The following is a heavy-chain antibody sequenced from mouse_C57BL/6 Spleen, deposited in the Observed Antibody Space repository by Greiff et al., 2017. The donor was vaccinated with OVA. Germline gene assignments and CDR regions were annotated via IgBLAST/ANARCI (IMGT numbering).Heavy chain of an antibody. V-gene: IGHV1-39*01. CDR3: ASWCTRAYSYAMDY. J-gene: IGHJ4*01. CDR2: INPNYGTT. CDR1: GYSFTDYN. D-gene: IGHD3-1*01. Sequence: QLEESGPELVKPGASVKISCKASGYSFTDYNMNWVKQSTGKSLEWIGVINPNYGTTSYNTKFKGKATFTVDQSSSTAYMQRNSLTSEDSAVYYCASWCTRAYSYAMDYWGQGTSVTVSS.